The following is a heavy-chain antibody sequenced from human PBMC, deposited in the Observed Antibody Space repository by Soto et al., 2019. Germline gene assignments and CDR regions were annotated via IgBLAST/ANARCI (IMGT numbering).Heavy chain of an antibody. J-gene: IGHJ6*02. CDR1: GGSISSSSYY. D-gene: IGHD5-18*01. V-gene: IGHV4-39*01. CDR2: IYYSGST. Sequence: PSETLSLTCTVSGGSISSSSYYWVWIRQPPGKGLEGIGSIYYSGSTYYNLSLKIRVTIAVDTSKNQFSLKLSPVPAADTAVYSCAGRLWTHQPIYYYYGMDVWGQGTTVTVSS. CDR3: AGRLWTHQPIYYYYGMDV.